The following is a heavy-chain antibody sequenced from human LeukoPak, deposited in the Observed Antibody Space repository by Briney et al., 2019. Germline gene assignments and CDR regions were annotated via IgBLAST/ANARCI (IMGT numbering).Heavy chain of an antibody. Sequence: PGGSLRLSCATSGFTFCNYEMSWVRQTPGKGLEWVSYISSSGSSTYYADSVKGRFTISRDNAKSSLCLQMDSLRAGDTAVYYCAREDGSQLDYWGRGTLVTVSS. CDR1: GFTFCNYE. J-gene: IGHJ4*02. D-gene: IGHD1-26*01. CDR3: AREDGSQLDY. CDR2: ISSSGSST. V-gene: IGHV3-48*03.